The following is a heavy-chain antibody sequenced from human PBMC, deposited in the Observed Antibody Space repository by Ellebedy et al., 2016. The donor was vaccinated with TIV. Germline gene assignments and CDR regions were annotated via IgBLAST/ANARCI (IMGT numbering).Heavy chain of an antibody. CDR1: GGSFTGYF. D-gene: IGHD3-10*01. J-gene: IGHJ4*02. V-gene: IGHV4-34*01. CDR2: VNPSGTT. CDR3: ARARGQYLYGSGSYFTN. Sequence: MPSETLSLTCAVYGGSFTGYFWSWIRQPPGKGLEWIGEVNPSGTTNDNPSLKSRVTISVDMPKKQFYLRLTSVTAADTAVYYCARARGQYLYGSGSYFTNWGQGEMVTVSS.